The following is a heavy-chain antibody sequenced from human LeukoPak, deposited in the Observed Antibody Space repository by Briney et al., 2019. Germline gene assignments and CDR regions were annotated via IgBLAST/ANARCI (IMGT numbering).Heavy chain of an antibody. V-gene: IGHV4-34*01. J-gene: IGHJ4*02. CDR3: ARGEAIVVVVAATRKNYFDY. CDR2: ISHSGST. D-gene: IGHD2-15*01. Sequence: SETLSLTCAVYGGSFSGYYWSWIRQPPGKGLEWIGEISHSGSTNYNPSLKSRVTISVDTSKNQFSLKLSSVTAADTAVYYCARGEAIVVVVAATRKNYFDYWGQGTLVTVSS. CDR1: GGSFSGYY.